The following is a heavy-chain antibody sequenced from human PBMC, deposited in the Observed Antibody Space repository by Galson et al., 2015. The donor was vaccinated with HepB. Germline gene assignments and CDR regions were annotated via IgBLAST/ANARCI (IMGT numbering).Heavy chain of an antibody. CDR2: IWNDGSNK. Sequence: SLRLSCAASGFTFSSYGMHWVRQAPGKGLEWVAVIWNDGSNKYYADSVKGRFTISRDNSKNTLYLQMNSLRAEDTAVYYCARDSEGGSYSSYAWLWGQGTLVTVSS. V-gene: IGHV3-33*08. D-gene: IGHD1-26*01. CDR3: ARDSEGGSYSSYAWL. CDR1: GFTFSSYG. J-gene: IGHJ4*02.